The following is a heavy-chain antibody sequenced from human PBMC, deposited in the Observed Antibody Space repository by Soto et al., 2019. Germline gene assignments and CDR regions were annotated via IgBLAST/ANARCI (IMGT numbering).Heavy chain of an antibody. CDR3: ASEENVLRYFDWSLSFDY. Sequence: PRLSCAASGFTFSSYGMHWVRQAPGKGLEWVAVISYDGSNKYYTDSVKGRFTISRDNSKNTLYLQMNSLRAEDTAVYYCASEENVLRYFDWSLSFDYWGQGTLVTSP. V-gene: IGHV3-30*03. CDR2: ISYDGSNK. J-gene: IGHJ4*02. CDR1: GFTFSSYG. D-gene: IGHD3-9*01.